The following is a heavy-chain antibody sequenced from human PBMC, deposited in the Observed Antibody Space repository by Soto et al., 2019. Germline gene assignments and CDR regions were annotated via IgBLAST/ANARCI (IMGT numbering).Heavy chain of an antibody. D-gene: IGHD5-18*01. CDR1: GGTFSSYA. CDR3: ARVHSLSGYSYDVPERYFDY. Sequence: GASVKVSCKASGGTFSSYAISWVRQAPGQGLEWMGGIIPIFGTANYAQKFQGRVTITADESTSTAYMELSSLRSEDTAVYYCARVHSLSGYSYDVPERYFDYWGQGTLVTVSS. V-gene: IGHV1-69*13. CDR2: IIPIFGTA. J-gene: IGHJ4*02.